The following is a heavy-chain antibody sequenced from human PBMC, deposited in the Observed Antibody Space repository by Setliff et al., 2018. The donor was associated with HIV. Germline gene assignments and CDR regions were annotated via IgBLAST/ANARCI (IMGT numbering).Heavy chain of an antibody. J-gene: IGHJ4*02. V-gene: IGHV3-23*01. CDR1: GFTFSSYA. Sequence: GGSLRLSCAASGFTFSSYAMSWVRQAPGKGLEWVSAITASGGSTYYADSVKGRFTISRDNSKNTLYLQMNSLRAEDTAVYYCAFRGFGDSLSWFPLRYWGQGTLVTVSS. CDR3: AFRGFGDSLSWFPLRY. CDR2: ITASGGST. D-gene: IGHD3-10*01.